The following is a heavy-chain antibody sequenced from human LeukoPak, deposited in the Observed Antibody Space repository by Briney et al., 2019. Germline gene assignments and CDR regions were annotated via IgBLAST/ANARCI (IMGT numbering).Heavy chain of an antibody. CDR2: IIPIFGTA. D-gene: IGHD2-2*02. Sequence: GASVKVSCKASGGTFSSYAISWVRQAPGQGLEWMGGIIPIFGTANYAQKFQGRVTITADESTSTAYMELSSLRSDDTAVYYCARDNCSSTSCYTYGMDVWGQGTTVTVSS. CDR3: ARDNCSSTSCYTYGMDV. V-gene: IGHV1-69*13. J-gene: IGHJ6*02. CDR1: GGTFSSYA.